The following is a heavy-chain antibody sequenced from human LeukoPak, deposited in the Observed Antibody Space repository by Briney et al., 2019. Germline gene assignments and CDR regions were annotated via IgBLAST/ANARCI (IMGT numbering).Heavy chain of an antibody. D-gene: IGHD6-19*01. V-gene: IGHV3-23*01. CDR1: GFTFNNYV. Sequence: PGGSLRLSCIASGFTFNNYVMSWVRQAPGKGLEWVSGIRGSGGDTYYADSVKGRFTISRDNSKNMMYMQMNSLRAEDTAVYYCAKDFAGYSSDWYGKFGYWGQGTLVTVSS. J-gene: IGHJ4*02. CDR3: AKDFAGYSSDWYGKFGY. CDR2: IRGSGGDT.